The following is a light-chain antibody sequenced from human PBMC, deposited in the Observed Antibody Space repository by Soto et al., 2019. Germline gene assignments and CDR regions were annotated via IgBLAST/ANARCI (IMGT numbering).Light chain of an antibody. Sequence: ERVLMQSPSTPSMSPGERATLSCRASQSVSSNLAWYQQKPGQAPRLLIYGASTRATGIPARFSGSGSGTEFTLTISSLQSEDFAVYYCQQYNNWLTFGGGTKVDIK. CDR3: QQYNNWLT. CDR1: QSVSSN. CDR2: GAS. V-gene: IGKV3-15*01. J-gene: IGKJ4*01.